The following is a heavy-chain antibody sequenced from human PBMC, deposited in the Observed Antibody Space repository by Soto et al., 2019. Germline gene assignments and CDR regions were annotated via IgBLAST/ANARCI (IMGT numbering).Heavy chain of an antibody. V-gene: IGHV1-18*04. CDR3: ARDNPSYSSGWAFDY. CDR1: GYTFTSYG. D-gene: IGHD6-19*01. J-gene: IGHJ4*02. CDR2: ISAYNGNT. Sequence: ASVKVSLKASGYTFTSYGISWVRQAPGQGLEWMGWISAYNGNTNYAQKLQGRVTMTTDTSTSTAYMELRSLRSDDTAVYYCARDNPSYSSGWAFDYWGQGTLVTVSS.